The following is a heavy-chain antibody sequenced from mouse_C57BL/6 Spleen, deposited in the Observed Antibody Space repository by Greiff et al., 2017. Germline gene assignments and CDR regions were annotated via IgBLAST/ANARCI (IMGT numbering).Heavy chain of an antibody. J-gene: IGHJ4*01. Sequence: QVQLQQSGAELVRPGTSVKVSCKASGYAFTNYLMEWVKQRPGQGLEWIGVINPGSGGTNYNEKFKGKATLTEDKSSSTAFMQLSSLTSEDSAVYFCARSGGYYRAMDYWGQGTSVTVSS. CDR2: INPGSGGT. CDR3: ARSGGYYRAMDY. D-gene: IGHD2-3*01. V-gene: IGHV1-54*01. CDR1: GYAFTNYL.